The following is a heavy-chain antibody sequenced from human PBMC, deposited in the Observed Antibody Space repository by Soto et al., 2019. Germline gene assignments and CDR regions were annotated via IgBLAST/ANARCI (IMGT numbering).Heavy chain of an antibody. CDR3: ARDARFRYDGTGIHTLPMDW. CDR2: ISVQNGDT. Sequence: QVQLVQSGGEVKKPGASVKVSCKASGYTFRNYGISWVRQAPGQGLEWMGWISVQNGDTDYAQKMEVGVNLTADTSVSTTYLEVRTLTSDDTAIYYWARDARFRYDGTGIHTLPMDWWGQGTQVTVSS. D-gene: IGHD3-10*01. CDR1: GYTFRNYG. J-gene: IGHJ4*02. V-gene: IGHV1-18*01.